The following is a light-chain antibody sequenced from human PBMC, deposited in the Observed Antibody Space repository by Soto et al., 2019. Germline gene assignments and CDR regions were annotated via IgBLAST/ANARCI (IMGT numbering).Light chain of an antibody. Sequence: IQMTQSQSSLSASVGDRVTITCQASQDISNYLNWYQQKPGKAPKLLIYDASNLETGVPSRFSGSGSGTDFTFTISSLQPEDIATYYCQQYDNLPFTFCGGTKADIK. V-gene: IGKV1-33*01. J-gene: IGKJ4*01. CDR2: DAS. CDR3: QQYDNLPFT. CDR1: QDISNY.